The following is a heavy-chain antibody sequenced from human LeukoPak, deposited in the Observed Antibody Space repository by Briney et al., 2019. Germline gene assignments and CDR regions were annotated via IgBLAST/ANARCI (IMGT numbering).Heavy chain of an antibody. Sequence: GGSLRLSCAASGFTFSSYSMNWVRQAPGKGLEWVSSISSSSSYIYYADSVKGRFTISRDNAKNSLYLQMNSLRAEDTAVYYCARPRIPRSGYDGWTDYWGQGTLVTVSS. V-gene: IGHV3-21*04. CDR1: GFTFSSYS. J-gene: IGHJ4*02. CDR2: ISSSSSYI. CDR3: ARPRIPRSGYDGWTDY. D-gene: IGHD5-12*01.